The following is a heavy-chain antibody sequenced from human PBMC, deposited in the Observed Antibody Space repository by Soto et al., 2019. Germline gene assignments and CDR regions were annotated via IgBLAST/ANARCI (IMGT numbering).Heavy chain of an antibody. CDR3: ANSRGYGDYFHY. J-gene: IGHJ4*02. V-gene: IGHV1-46*01. CDR1: GYTFTKFH. CDR2: IDPSGGVT. Sequence: ASVKVSCKASGYTFTKFHIHWVRQAPGQGLEWMGMIDPSGGVTSYAQRLQGRITMTTDTSTSSAYMELRSLTSDDTAVYYCANSRGYGDYFHYWGQRTLVTVSS. D-gene: IGHD4-17*01.